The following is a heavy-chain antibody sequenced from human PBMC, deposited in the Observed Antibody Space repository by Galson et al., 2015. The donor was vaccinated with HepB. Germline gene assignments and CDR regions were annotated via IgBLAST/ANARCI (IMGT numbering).Heavy chain of an antibody. D-gene: IGHD6-19*01. CDR3: ARGPGGQWPGGGYYYYGMDV. V-gene: IGHV1-69*13. J-gene: IGHJ6*02. Sequence: SVKVSCKASGGTFSSYAISWVRQAPGQGLEWMGGIIPIFGTANYAQKFQGRVTITADESTSTAYMELSSLRSEDTAVYYCARGPGGQWPGGGYYYYGMDVWGQGTTVTVSS. CDR2: IIPIFGTA. CDR1: GGTFSSYA.